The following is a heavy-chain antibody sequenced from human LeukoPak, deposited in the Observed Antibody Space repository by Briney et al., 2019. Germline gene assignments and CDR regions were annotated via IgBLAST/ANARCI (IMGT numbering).Heavy chain of an antibody. CDR1: RFSFGSYW. Sequence: GGSLRLSCAASRFSFGSYWMSWVRQAPGKGLEWVANINQDASEKYYADSVKGQFTISRDNAKTSVYLQMNSLRAEDTAVYFCARRIGHDTRRYFDYWGQGTLVTASS. V-gene: IGHV3-7*01. CDR3: ARRIGHDTRRYFDY. CDR2: INQDASEK. D-gene: IGHD2-15*01. J-gene: IGHJ4*02.